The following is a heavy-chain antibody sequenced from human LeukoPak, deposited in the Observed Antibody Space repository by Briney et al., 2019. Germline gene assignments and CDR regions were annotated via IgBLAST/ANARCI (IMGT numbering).Heavy chain of an antibody. J-gene: IGHJ4*02. CDR3: AREGWYYDSSGRPRGYFDY. Sequence: SETLSLTCTVSGGSISTYYWAWIRQPPGKGLDWIGFIYYSGTTNYNPSLKSRVTISVDTSKNQFSLKLSSLTAADTAVYYCAREGWYYDSSGRPRGYFDYWGQGTLVTVSS. V-gene: IGHV4-59*01. CDR1: GGSISTYY. D-gene: IGHD3-22*01. CDR2: IYYSGTT.